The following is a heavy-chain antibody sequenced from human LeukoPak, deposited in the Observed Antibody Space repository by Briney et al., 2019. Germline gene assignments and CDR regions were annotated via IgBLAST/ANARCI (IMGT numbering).Heavy chain of an antibody. D-gene: IGHD3-22*01. CDR1: GYSFTIYW. Sequence: KPGESLKISCKGSGYSFTIYWIGWVRQMPGKGLEGMGIIYPGDSDTRYSPSFQGQVTISADKSISTAYLQWSSLKASDTAVYYCARPSVTYYDSSGYYYVIDYWGQGTLVTVSS. V-gene: IGHV5-51*01. CDR3: ARPSVTYYDSSGYYYVIDY. CDR2: IYPGDSDT. J-gene: IGHJ4*02.